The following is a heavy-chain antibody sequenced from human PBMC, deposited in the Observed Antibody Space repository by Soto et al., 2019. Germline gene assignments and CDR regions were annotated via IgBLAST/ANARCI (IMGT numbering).Heavy chain of an antibody. CDR1: GFTFSSYA. D-gene: IGHD6-13*01. V-gene: IGHV3-30-3*01. CDR3: ASLSAAVDY. Sequence: PWGSLRLSCAASGFTFSSYAMHWVRQAPGKGLEWVAVISYDGSNKYYADSVKGRFTISRDNSKNTLYLQMNSLRAEDTAVYYCASLSAAVDYWGQGTLVTVSS. J-gene: IGHJ4*02. CDR2: ISYDGSNK.